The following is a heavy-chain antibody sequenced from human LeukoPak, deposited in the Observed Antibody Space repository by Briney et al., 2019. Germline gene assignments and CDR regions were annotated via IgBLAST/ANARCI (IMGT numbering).Heavy chain of an antibody. Sequence: SGTLSLTCAVYGGSFSGYHRTWVRQSPGKGLEWIGEISLRGITTYNPSLKSRVTMSIDTSKNQFSLKLTSVTAADTAVYYCARHGDSWFEDWGQGTLVTVSS. CDR1: GGSFSGYH. J-gene: IGHJ5*02. CDR3: ARHGDSWFED. V-gene: IGHV4-34*01. CDR2: ISLRGIT. D-gene: IGHD4-17*01.